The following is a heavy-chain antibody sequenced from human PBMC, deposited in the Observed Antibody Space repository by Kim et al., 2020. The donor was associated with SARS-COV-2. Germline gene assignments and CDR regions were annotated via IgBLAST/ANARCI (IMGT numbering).Heavy chain of an antibody. J-gene: IGHJ6*02. CDR3: ARDLHKVRGIFPYFYGMDV. Sequence: GGSLRLSCAASEFTFSSYEMNWVRQAPGKGLEWVSYISSGGTNIYYADSVNGRFTISRDNAKSSLYLQMNSLGVEDTAVYYWARDLHKVRGIFPYFYGMDVWGQGTTVTVSS. D-gene: IGHD3-10*01. CDR1: EFTFSSYE. CDR2: ISSGGTNI. V-gene: IGHV3-48*03.